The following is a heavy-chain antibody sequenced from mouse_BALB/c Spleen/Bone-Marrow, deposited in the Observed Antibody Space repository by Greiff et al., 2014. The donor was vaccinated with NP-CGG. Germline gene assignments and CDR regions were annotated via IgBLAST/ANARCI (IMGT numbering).Heavy chain of an antibody. V-gene: IGHV1S41*01. CDR3: ARSYYVSSPYAMDY. D-gene: IGHD1-1*01. CDR2: IAPGSGNI. J-gene: IGHJ4*01. CDR1: GHTFTSYW. Sequence: DLVKPGASVKLSCKASGHTFTSYWINWVKQRPGQGLEWIGRIAPGSGNIYYNEMFKVKATLTVDASSSTAYTQLSSLSSEDSAVYFCARSYYVSSPYAMDYWGQGTSVTVSS.